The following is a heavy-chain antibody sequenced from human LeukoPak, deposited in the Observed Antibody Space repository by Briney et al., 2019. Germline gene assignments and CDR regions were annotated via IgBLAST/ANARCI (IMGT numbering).Heavy chain of an antibody. J-gene: IGHJ6*02. CDR3: ARDLLDSSLVYYYGMDV. CDR2: IYTSGST. Sequence: PSETLSLTCTVSVGPISSYYWGWIRQPAGKGLEWIGRIYTSGSTNYNPSLKGRVTMSVDTSKNQFSLKLSSVAHADTAVYYCARDLLDSSLVYYYGMDVWGQGTTVTVSS. V-gene: IGHV4-4*07. CDR1: VGPISSYY. D-gene: IGHD3-22*01.